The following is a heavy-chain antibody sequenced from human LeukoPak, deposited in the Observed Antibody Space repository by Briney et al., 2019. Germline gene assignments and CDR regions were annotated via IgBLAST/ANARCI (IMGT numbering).Heavy chain of an antibody. CDR1: GYSFTSYW. D-gene: IGHD6-13*01. Sequence: GESLQISCKGSGYSFTSYWIAWVRQMPGKGLEWMGIIYPGDSDTRYSPSFQGQVIISADKSISTAYLQWSSLKASDTTMYYCARRAYRSHVGNLYYGMDVWGQGTTVTVSS. CDR3: ARRAYRSHVGNLYYGMDV. J-gene: IGHJ6*02. CDR2: IYPGDSDT. V-gene: IGHV5-51*01.